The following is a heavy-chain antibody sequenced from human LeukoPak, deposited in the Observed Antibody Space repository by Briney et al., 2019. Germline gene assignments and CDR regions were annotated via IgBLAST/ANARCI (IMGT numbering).Heavy chain of an antibody. Sequence: PGGSLRLSRAASGFTFSSYGMHWVRQAPGKGLEWVAFIRYDGSNKYYADSVKGRFTISRDNSKNTLYLQMNSLRAEDTAVYYCAKDGPVDTASKALDYWGQGTLVTVSS. J-gene: IGHJ4*02. CDR3: AKDGPVDTASKALDY. CDR1: GFTFSSYG. CDR2: IRYDGSNK. D-gene: IGHD5-18*01. V-gene: IGHV3-30*02.